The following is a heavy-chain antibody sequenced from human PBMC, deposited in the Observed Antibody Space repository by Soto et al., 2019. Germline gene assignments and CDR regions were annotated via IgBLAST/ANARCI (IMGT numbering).Heavy chain of an antibody. Sequence: SGPTLVNPTETLTLTCTVSGFSLSNAGMGVSWIRQPPGKALEWLAHIFSSDEKSYRTSLETRLTVSKDTSKSQVVLTMTNMDPLDTATYYCARAVDRAISDIWFDPWGQGNQVTVSS. CDR2: IFSSDEK. CDR3: ARAVDRAISDIWFDP. D-gene: IGHD5-18*01. J-gene: IGHJ5*02. V-gene: IGHV2-26*01. CDR1: GFSLSNAGMG.